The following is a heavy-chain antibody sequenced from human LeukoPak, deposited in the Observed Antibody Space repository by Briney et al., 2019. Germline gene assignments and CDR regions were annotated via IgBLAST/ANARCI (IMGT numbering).Heavy chain of an antibody. CDR3: ASSLYCSSTSCYRVKYKNWFDP. J-gene: IGHJ5*02. Sequence: ASVKVSCKASGYTFTSYDINWVRQATGQGLEWMGWMNPNSGNTGYAQKFQGRVTMTRNTSISTAYMELSSLRSEDTAVYYCASSLYCSSTSCYRVKYKNWFDPWGQGTLVTVSS. CDR2: MNPNSGNT. V-gene: IGHV1-8*01. D-gene: IGHD2-2*01. CDR1: GYTFTSYD.